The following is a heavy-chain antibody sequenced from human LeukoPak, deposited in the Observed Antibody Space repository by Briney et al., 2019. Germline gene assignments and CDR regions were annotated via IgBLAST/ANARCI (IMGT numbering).Heavy chain of an antibody. CDR3: ARGSQYSSFQLDY. D-gene: IGHD6-6*01. J-gene: IGHJ4*02. Sequence: GGSLRLSCAASGFTFNTYSMSWVRQAPGKGLEWVSYITGSSSTIYYADSVKGRFTISRDNAKNSLFLQMNSLRDEDTAVYYCARGSQYSSFQLDYWGQGTLVTVSS. CDR2: ITGSSSTI. V-gene: IGHV3-48*02. CDR1: GFTFNTYS.